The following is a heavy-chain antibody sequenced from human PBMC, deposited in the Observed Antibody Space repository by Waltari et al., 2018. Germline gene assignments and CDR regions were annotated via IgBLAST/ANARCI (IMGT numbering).Heavy chain of an antibody. J-gene: IGHJ4*02. D-gene: IGHD1-1*01. CDR2: IVGSGDRT. CDR3: AKDRTGTFDY. V-gene: IGHV3-23*01. CDR1: GFTFRHYA. Sequence: EVQLLESGGGLVQPGGSLRLSCAASGFTFRHYAMTWVGQAPGKGLEWVSAIVGSGDRTYYADSVKGRFTVSRDNSKNTVYLQMNSLRAEDTAVYYCAKDRTGTFDYWGQGTLGIVSS.